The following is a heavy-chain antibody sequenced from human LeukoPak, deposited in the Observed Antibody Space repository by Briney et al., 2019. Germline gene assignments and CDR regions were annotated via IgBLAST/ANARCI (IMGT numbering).Heavy chain of an antibody. CDR1: GFAFSSYW. V-gene: IGHV3-74*01. J-gene: IGHJ4*02. CDR3: ARYAVSYGTD. D-gene: IGHD3-16*01. Sequence: GGSLRLSCAASGFAFSSYWMHWVRQAPGEGLVWVARITADGSGSNYADSVKGRFTISRDNDKNTLYLQMHSLRAEATAIYYCARYAVSYGTDWGQGTLVTVSS. CDR2: ITADGSGS.